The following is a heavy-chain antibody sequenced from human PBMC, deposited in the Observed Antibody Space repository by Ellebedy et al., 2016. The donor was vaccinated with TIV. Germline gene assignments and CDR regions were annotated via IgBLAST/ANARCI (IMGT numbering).Heavy chain of an antibody. V-gene: IGHV5-51*01. CDR1: GYSFTSYW. Sequence: GESLKISCKGSGYSFTSYWIGWVRQMPGKGLEWMWIIYPGDSDTRYSPSFQGQVTISVDKSISTAYLQWGSLKASDTAMIYCARSPGYCTNGVCYDYWGLGTLVTVSS. CDR2: IYPGDSDT. CDR3: ARSPGYCTNGVCYDY. D-gene: IGHD2-8*01. J-gene: IGHJ4*02.